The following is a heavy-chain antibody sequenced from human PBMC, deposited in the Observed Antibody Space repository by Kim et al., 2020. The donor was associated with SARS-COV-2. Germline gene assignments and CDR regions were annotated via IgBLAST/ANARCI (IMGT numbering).Heavy chain of an antibody. CDR2: ISSSSSYT. CDR3: ASLGYSYGNGVK. Sequence: GGSLRLSCAASGFTFSDYYMSWIRQAPGKGLEWVSYISSSSSYTNYADSVKGRFTISRDNAKNSLYLQMNSLRAEDTAVYYCASLGYSYGNGVKWGQGTLVTVSS. J-gene: IGHJ4*02. D-gene: IGHD5-18*01. V-gene: IGHV3-11*06. CDR1: GFTFSDYY.